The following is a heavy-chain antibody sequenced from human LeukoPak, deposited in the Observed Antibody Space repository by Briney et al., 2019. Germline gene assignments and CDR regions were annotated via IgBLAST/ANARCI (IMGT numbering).Heavy chain of an antibody. CDR3: ARDLLGGRQYDY. D-gene: IGHD3-10*01. V-gene: IGHV3-21*06. J-gene: IGHJ4*02. CDR2: ISGSSSYI. CDR1: GFTFSSYS. Sequence: GGSPRLSCAASGFTFSSYSMDWVRQAPGKGLEWVSSISGSSSYIYYGDSVKGRFTISRDNAKNSLYLQMNSLRAEDTAVYYCARDLLGGRQYDYWGQGTLVTVSS.